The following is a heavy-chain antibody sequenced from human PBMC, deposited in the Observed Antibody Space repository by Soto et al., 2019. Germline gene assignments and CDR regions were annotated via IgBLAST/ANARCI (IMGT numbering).Heavy chain of an antibody. CDR3: ARARGDGYMYNWSDP. Sequence: SETLSLTCTVSGGSISSYYWSWIRQPPGKGLEWIGYIYYSGSTNYNPSLKSRVTISVDTSKNQFSLKLSSVTAADTAVYSCARARGDGYMYNWSDPWGQGTLVTVSS. CDR2: IYYSGST. J-gene: IGHJ5*02. CDR1: GGSISSYY. V-gene: IGHV4-59*01. D-gene: IGHD5-12*01.